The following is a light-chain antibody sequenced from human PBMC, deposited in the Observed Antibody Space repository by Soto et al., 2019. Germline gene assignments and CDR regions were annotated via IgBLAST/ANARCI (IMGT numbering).Light chain of an antibody. CDR2: KAS. CDR3: QQYNGYPYT. V-gene: IGKV1-5*03. CDR1: QSISSW. J-gene: IGKJ2*01. Sequence: DMQMTQSPSTLSASVGDRVTITCRASQSISSWLAWYQQKPGKAPKLLIYKASSLKSGVPSRFSGSGSGTEFSLTISSLQPDDFATYYCQQYNGYPYTFGQGTKLEIK.